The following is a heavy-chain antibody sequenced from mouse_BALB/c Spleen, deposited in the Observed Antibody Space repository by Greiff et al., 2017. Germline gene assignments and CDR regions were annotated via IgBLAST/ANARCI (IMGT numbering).Heavy chain of an antibody. Sequence: EVQLQQSGAELVKPGASVKLSCTASGFNIKDTYMHWVKQRPEQGLEWIGRIDPANGNTKYDPKFQGKATITADTSSNTAYLQLSSLTSEDTAVYYCARWEFITTGFDYWGQGTTLTVSS. J-gene: IGHJ2*01. CDR1: GFNIKDTY. D-gene: IGHD1-2*01. V-gene: IGHV14-3*02. CDR3: ARWEFITTGFDY. CDR2: IDPANGNT.